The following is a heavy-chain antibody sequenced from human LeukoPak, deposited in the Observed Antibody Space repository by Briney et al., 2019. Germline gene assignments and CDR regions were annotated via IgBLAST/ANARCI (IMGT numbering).Heavy chain of an antibody. J-gene: IGHJ4*02. D-gene: IGHD6-19*01. CDR1: GFTFSSYS. Sequence: GGSLRLSCAASGFTFSSYSMNWVRQAPGKGLEWVSSISSSGSYIYYADSVKGRFTISRDNAKNSLYLQMNSLRAEDTAVYYCARGLDSSGWDDWGQGTLVTVSS. V-gene: IGHV3-21*01. CDR3: ARGLDSSGWDD. CDR2: ISSSGSYI.